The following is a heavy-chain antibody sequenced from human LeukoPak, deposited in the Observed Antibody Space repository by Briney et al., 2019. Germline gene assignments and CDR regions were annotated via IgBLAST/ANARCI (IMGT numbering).Heavy chain of an antibody. V-gene: IGHV3-7*01. Sequence: GGSLRLSCAASGFTFSSYWMSWVRQAPGKGLEWVANIKQDGSEKYYVDSVKGRFTISRDNAKNSLYLQTNSLRAEDTAVYYCARTIGGAMVDYFDYWGQGTLVTVSS. D-gene: IGHD4/OR15-4a*01. J-gene: IGHJ4*02. CDR2: IKQDGSEK. CDR3: ARTIGGAMVDYFDY. CDR1: GFTFSSYW.